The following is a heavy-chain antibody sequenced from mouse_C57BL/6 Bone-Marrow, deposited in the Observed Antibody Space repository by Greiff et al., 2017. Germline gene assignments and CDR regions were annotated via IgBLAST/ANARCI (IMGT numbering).Heavy chain of an antibody. CDR3: ARSPRSYWYFDV. J-gene: IGHJ1*03. CDR1: GYTFTSYK. CDR2: IYPGNGDT. V-gene: IGHV1-12*01. Sequence: LQQSGAELVRPGASVKMSCKASGYTFTSYKMHWVKQTPRQGLEWIGAIYPGNGDTSYNQKFKGKATLTVDQSSSTAYMQRSSLTSADAAVYVCARSPRSYWYFDVWGTGTTVTVTS.